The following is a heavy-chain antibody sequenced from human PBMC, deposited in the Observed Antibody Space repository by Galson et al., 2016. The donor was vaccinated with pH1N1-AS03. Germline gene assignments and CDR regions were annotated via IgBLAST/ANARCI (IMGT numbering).Heavy chain of an antibody. J-gene: IGHJ3*01. CDR2: IKRNIVGAAT. Sequence: SLRLSCAGSGFTFSDAWMTWVRQAPGKGLEWIGRIKRNIVGAATDYAAPVKGRFTISRDDSKYTTYLQMNSLKIEDTAVYYCSAGLGTTDSDSWGQGTMVTVSS. D-gene: IGHD6-19*01. CDR3: SAGLGTTDSDS. V-gene: IGHV3-15*01. CDR1: GFTFSDAW.